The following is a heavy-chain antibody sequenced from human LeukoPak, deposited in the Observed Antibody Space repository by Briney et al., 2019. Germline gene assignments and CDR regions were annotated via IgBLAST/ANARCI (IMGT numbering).Heavy chain of an antibody. D-gene: IGHD1/OR15-1a*01. J-gene: IGHJ4*02. CDR3: AKDQWHLAGNNDY. Sequence: GGSLRLSCGASGFTFSSYSMNWVRQAPGKGLEWVSSISSTSSHMYYADSVKGRFTISRDNSKNTLYLQMNSLRAEDTAVYYCAKDQWHLAGNNDYWGQGTLVTVSS. CDR1: GFTFSSYS. V-gene: IGHV3-21*04. CDR2: ISSTSSHM.